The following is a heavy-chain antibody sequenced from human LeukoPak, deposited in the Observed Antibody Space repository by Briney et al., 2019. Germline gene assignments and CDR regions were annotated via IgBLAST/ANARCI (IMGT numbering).Heavy chain of an antibody. J-gene: IGHJ4*02. CDR1: GLTFSRYA. Sequence: GGSLRLSCAASGLTFSRYAMTWVRQAPGKGLEWVSSTSGSGDRKYYADSVKGRFTISRDNSKNTLYLQMNNLRVEDTAVYYCARTIVTAGRAYFDYWGQGTLVTVSS. D-gene: IGHD2-21*02. CDR2: TSGSGDRK. V-gene: IGHV3-23*01. CDR3: ARTIVTAGRAYFDY.